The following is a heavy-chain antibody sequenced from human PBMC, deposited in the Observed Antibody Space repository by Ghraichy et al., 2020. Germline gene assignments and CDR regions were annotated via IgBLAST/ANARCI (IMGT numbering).Heavy chain of an antibody. J-gene: IGHJ4*02. CDR3: VKDWGYCSGGSCSGTDPSEGDY. D-gene: IGHD2-15*01. CDR1: GFTFSSYA. Sequence: GGSLRLSCSASGFTFSSYAMHWVRQAPGKGLEYVSAISSNGGSTYYADSVKGRFTISRDNSKNTLYLQMSSLRAEDTAVYYCVKDWGYCSGGSCSGTDPSEGDYWGQGTLVTVSS. V-gene: IGHV3-64D*06. CDR2: ISSNGGST.